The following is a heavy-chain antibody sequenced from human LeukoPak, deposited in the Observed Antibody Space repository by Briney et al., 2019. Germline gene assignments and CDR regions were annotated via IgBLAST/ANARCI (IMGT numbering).Heavy chain of an antibody. CDR2: ISYDGSNK. J-gene: IGHJ4*02. Sequence: PGGSLRLSCAASGFTFSSYGMHWVRQAPGKGLEWVAVISYDGSNKYYADSVKGRFTISRDNSKNTLYLQMNSLRAEDTAVYYCAKDRGYYDSSGYESLDYWGQGTLVTVSS. D-gene: IGHD3-22*01. V-gene: IGHV3-30*18. CDR3: AKDRGYYDSSGYESLDY. CDR1: GFTFSSYG.